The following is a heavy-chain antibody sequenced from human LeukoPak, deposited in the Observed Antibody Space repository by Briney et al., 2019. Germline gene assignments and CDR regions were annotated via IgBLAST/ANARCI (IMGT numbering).Heavy chain of an antibody. V-gene: IGHV3-48*03. CDR1: GFTFSSYE. D-gene: IGHD6-13*01. CDR3: ARAAWYSRSWALDY. CDR2: ICSSGSAI. Sequence: PGGSLRLSCAASGFTFSSYEMNCVRQAPGKGQERVLHICSSGSAIYYKDPVKGRFTIPRNNAKNSLHLQMNISRPQNTAVYNVARAAWYSRSWALDYWGQGTLVTVSS. J-gene: IGHJ4*02.